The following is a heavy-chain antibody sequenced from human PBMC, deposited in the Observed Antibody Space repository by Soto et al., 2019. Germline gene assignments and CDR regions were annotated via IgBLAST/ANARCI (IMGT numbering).Heavy chain of an antibody. Sequence: EVQLVESGGGLVQPGRSLRLSCAASGFTFDDYAMHWVRQAPGKGLEWVSGISWNSGSIGYADSVKGRFTISRDNAKNSLYLQMNRLRAEDTAVYYCAKDIRGRAEYSSSLYIEGGFGYWGQGTLVTVSS. V-gene: IGHV3-9*01. CDR1: GFTFDDYA. CDR2: ISWNSGSI. D-gene: IGHD6-13*01. J-gene: IGHJ4*02. CDR3: AKDIRGRAEYSSSLYIEGGFGY.